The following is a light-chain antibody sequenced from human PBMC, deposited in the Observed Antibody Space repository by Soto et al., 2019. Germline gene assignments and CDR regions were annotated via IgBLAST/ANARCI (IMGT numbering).Light chain of an antibody. CDR1: KLGDKY. J-gene: IGLJ2*01. CDR2: QDT. CDR3: QAWDSSTVV. V-gene: IGLV3-1*01. Sequence: SYELTQPPSVSVSPGQTASITCSGDKLGDKYACWYQQKPGQSPVLVIYQDTKRPSGIPERLSGSNSGNTATLTISGTQAXXXXXYYCQAWDSSTVVFGGGTKLTVL.